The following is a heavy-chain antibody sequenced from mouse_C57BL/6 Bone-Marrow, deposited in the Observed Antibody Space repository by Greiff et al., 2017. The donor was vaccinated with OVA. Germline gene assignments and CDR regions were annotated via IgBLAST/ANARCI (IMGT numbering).Heavy chain of an antibody. CDR2: ISSGGGYT. V-gene: IGHV5-6*02. CDR1: GFTFSSYG. CDR3: ARHPKLRGFAY. J-gene: IGHJ3*01. Sequence: DVKLVESGGDLVKPGGSLKLSCAASGFTFSSYGMSWVRQTPDKRLEWVATISSGGGYTYYPDSVKGRFTISRDNAKNTLYLQMSSLKSEDTAMYYCARHPKLRGFAYWGQGTLVTVSA.